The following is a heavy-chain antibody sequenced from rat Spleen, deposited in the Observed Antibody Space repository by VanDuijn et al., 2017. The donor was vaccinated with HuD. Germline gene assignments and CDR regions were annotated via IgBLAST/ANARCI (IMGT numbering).Heavy chain of an antibody. CDR1: GLTFSAYY. V-gene: IGHV5-29*01. Sequence: EVQLVESDGDLVQPGRSLKLSCAASGLTFSAYYMAWVRQAPTKGLEWVATISYDGSSTYYRDSVKGRFTISRDNAKNTLYLQMDSLRPEDTATYYCATHNSGNYFDYWGQGVMVTVSS. CDR3: ATHNSGNYFDY. D-gene: IGHD4-3*01. J-gene: IGHJ2*01. CDR2: ISYDGSST.